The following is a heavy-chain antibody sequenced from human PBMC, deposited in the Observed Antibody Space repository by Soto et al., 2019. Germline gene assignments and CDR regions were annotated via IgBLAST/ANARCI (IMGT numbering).Heavy chain of an antibody. Sequence: SETLSLTCTVSGGSISSGGYYWSWIRQHPGKGLEWIGYIYYSGSTYYNPSLKSRVTISVDTSKNQFSLKLSSVTAADTAVYYCARGGYYDSSGYYGYWGQGPLVTVS. CDR3: ARGGYYDSSGYYGY. D-gene: IGHD3-22*01. J-gene: IGHJ4*02. V-gene: IGHV4-31*03. CDR2: IYYSGST. CDR1: GGSISSGGYY.